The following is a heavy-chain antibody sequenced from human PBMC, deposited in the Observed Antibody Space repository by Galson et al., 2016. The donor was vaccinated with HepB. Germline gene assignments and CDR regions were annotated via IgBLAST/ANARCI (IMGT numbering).Heavy chain of an antibody. Sequence: ETLSLTCAVYGGSFSGYYWSWIRQSPGKGLEWVGEIIHSGSTNYNPSLASRVTMSLDTSKNQFSLKLSSGTAADTAVYYCARGGVKRIRFLEWLPSTHFDSWGQGTQVTVSS. V-gene: IGHV4-34*01. CDR2: IIHSGST. D-gene: IGHD3-3*01. J-gene: IGHJ4*02. CDR1: GGSFSGYY. CDR3: ARGGVKRIRFLEWLPSTHFDS.